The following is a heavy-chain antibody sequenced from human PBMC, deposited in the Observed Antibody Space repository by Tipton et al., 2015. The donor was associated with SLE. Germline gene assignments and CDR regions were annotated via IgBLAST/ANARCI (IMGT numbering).Heavy chain of an antibody. CDR2: IIPIFGTA. Sequence: QLVQSGAEVKKPGSSVKVSCKASGGTFSSYAITWVRQAPGQGLEWMGGIIPIFGTANYAQNFQGRVTITADESTSTAYIELSSLRSEDTAVYYCASVAINDGPPGYCSGGFCRGWFDPWGQGTLVTVSS. CDR1: GGTFSSYA. J-gene: IGHJ5*02. V-gene: IGHV1-69*01. CDR3: ASVAINDGPPGYCSGGFCRGWFDP. D-gene: IGHD2-15*01.